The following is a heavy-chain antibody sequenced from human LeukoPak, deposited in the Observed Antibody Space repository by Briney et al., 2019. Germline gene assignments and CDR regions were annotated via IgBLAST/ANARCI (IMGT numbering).Heavy chain of an antibody. CDR1: GYTFTSYG. CDR3: ARDRLPLRYFDWLSAFDI. V-gene: IGHV1-69*05. J-gene: IGHJ3*02. D-gene: IGHD3-9*01. Sequence: SVKVSCKASGYTFTSYGISWVRQAPGQGLEWMGGIIPIFGTANYAQKFQGRVTITTDESTSTAYMELSSLRSEDTAVYYCARDRLPLRYFDWLSAFDIWGQGTMVTVSS. CDR2: IIPIFGTA.